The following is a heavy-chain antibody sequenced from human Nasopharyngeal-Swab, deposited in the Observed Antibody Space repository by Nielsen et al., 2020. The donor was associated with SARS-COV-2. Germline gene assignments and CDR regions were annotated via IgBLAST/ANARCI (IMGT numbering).Heavy chain of an antibody. D-gene: IGHD6-19*01. V-gene: IGHV3-23*01. CDR3: AKDRQWLAIEY. CDR1: GFTFSSYA. J-gene: IGHJ4*02. Sequence: GESLKISCAASGFTFSSYAMSWVRQAPGKGLEWVSAISGSGGSTYYADSVKGRFTISRDNSKNTLYLQMNSLRAEDTAVYYCAKDRQWLAIEYWGQGILVAVSS. CDR2: ISGSGGST.